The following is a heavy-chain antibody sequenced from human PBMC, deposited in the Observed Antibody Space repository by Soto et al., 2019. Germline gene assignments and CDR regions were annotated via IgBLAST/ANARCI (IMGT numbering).Heavy chain of an antibody. CDR1: GFIFGRFG. CDR2: IWNDGSNK. V-gene: IGHV3-33*01. Sequence: QVQLVESGGGVVQPGRSLKLSCAASGFIFGRFGMHWVRQPPGKGLEWVAVIWNDGSNKLYADSVQGRFTISRDNSKNTLYLETDSLRADDTAVYYCARDHESGFRDSVPAGFDYWGQGTLVTVSS. CDR3: ARDHESGFRDSVPAGFDY. D-gene: IGHD2-21*02. J-gene: IGHJ4*02.